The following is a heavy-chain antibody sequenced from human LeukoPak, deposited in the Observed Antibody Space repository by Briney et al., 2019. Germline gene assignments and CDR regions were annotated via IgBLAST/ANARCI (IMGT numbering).Heavy chain of an antibody. Sequence: GGSLRLSCAASGFTFSSYAMNWVRQAPGKGLEWVSGISGSGGSTYYADSVKGRFTISRDKSKNTLYLQMNGLRAEDTAVYYCAKQGATAVAAGGDFDYWGQGTLVTVSS. CDR2: ISGSGGST. CDR1: GFTFSSYA. J-gene: IGHJ4*02. V-gene: IGHV3-23*01. CDR3: AKQGATAVAAGGDFDY. D-gene: IGHD6-19*01.